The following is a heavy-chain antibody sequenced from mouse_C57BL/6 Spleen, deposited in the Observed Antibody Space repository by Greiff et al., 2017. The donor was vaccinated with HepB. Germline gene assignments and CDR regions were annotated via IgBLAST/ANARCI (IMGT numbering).Heavy chain of an antibody. V-gene: IGHV1-59*01. Sequence: VQLQQSGAELVRPGTSVKLSCKASGYTFTSYWMHWVKQRPGQGLEWIGVIDPSDSYTNYNQKFKGKATLTVDTSSSTAYMQLSSLTSEDSAVYYCASPDSSGYGAWFADWGQRTLVTVSA. CDR2: IDPSDSYT. D-gene: IGHD3-2*02. CDR1: GYTFTSYW. J-gene: IGHJ3*01. CDR3: ASPDSSGYGAWFAD.